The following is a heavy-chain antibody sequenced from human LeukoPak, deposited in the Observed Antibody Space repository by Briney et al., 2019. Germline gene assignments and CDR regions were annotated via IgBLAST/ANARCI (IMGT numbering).Heavy chain of an antibody. CDR1: GFTFSSYA. D-gene: IGHD2-15*01. J-gene: IGHJ4*02. Sequence: PGGSLRLSCAASGFTFSSYAMNRVRQAPGKGLEGVSSISSSGNTYYIDSVKGRFTISRDNSKNTLYLQMNSLRAEDTAVYYCAKDDYCSGGSCYRPFDAWGQGTLVTLSS. CDR3: AKDDYCSGGSCYRPFDA. V-gene: IGHV3-23*01. CDR2: ISSSGNT.